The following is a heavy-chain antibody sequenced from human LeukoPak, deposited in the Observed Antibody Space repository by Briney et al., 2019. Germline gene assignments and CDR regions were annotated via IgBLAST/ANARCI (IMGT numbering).Heavy chain of an antibody. CDR1: VFTFSSSG. J-gene: IGHJ4*02. V-gene: IGHV3-30*18. CDR2: ISYDGGNK. CDR3: AKGKIRWDDFGGFDY. Sequence: PGRSLRLSCAASVFTFSSSGMHWVRQAPGKGLEWVAVISYDGGNKYYADSVKGRFTISRDNSKNTLYLQMNSLIPEDTAVYYCAKGKIRWDDFGGFDYWGQGTLVTVSS. D-gene: IGHD3-10*01.